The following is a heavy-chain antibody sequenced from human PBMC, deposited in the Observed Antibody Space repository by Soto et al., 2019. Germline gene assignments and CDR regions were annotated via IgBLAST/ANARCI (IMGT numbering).Heavy chain of an antibody. J-gene: IGHJ6*02. CDR2: IWYDGSNK. Sequence: GGSLRLSCAASGFTFSSYGMHWVRQAPGKGLEWVAVIWYDGSNKYYADSVKGRFTISRDNSKNTLYLQMNSLRAEDTAVYYCARGGYCSSTSCTKDYYYGMDVWGQGTTVTVSS. V-gene: IGHV3-33*01. D-gene: IGHD2-2*03. CDR3: ARGGYCSSTSCTKDYYYGMDV. CDR1: GFTFSSYG.